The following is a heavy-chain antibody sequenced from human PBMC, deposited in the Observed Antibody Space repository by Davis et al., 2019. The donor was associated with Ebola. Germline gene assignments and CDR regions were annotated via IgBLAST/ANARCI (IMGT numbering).Heavy chain of an antibody. V-gene: IGHV1-18*01. J-gene: IGHJ6*04. CDR3: AREKIVVVITEPYYYYYGMDV. CDR2: ISAYNGNT. D-gene: IGHD3-22*01. Sequence: ASVKVSCKASGYTFTSYGISWVRQAPGQGLEWMGWISAYNGNTNYAQKLQGRVTMTTDTSTTTAYMELRSLRSEDAAVYYWAREKIVVVITEPYYYYYGMDVWGKGTTVTVSS. CDR1: GYTFTSYG.